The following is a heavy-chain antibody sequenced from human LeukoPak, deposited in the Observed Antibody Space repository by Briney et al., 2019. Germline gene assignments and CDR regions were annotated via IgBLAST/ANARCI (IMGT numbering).Heavy chain of an antibody. CDR2: ISTYNGDT. CDR3: ARDPSNSSGWRAWGDY. J-gene: IGHJ4*02. Sequence: ASVKVPCKASGYSFTKYGINWVRQAPGQGLEWMGWISTYNGDTKYAQKFQGRVTMTTDTSTSTAYMELRSLRSDDTAVYYCARDPSNSSGWRAWGDYWGQGILVTVSS. V-gene: IGHV1-18*01. D-gene: IGHD6-25*01. CDR1: GYSFTKYG.